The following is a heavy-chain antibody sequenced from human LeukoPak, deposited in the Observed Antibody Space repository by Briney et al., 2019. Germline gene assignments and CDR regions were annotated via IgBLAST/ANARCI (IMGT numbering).Heavy chain of an antibody. CDR3: ARDARPWFGELFPFDP. V-gene: IGHV1-2*02. CDR2: MNPNSGGT. D-gene: IGHD3-10*01. CDR1: GYTFTSYD. Sequence: ASVKVSCKASGYTFTSYDINWVRQATGQGLEWMGWMNPNSGGTNYAQKFQGRVTMTRDTSISTAYMELSRLRSDDTAVYYCARDARPWFGELFPFDPWGQGTLVTVSS. J-gene: IGHJ5*02.